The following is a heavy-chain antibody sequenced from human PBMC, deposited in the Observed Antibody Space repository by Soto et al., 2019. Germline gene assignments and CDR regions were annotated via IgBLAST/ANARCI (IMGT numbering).Heavy chain of an antibody. D-gene: IGHD2-15*01. CDR1: GYTFTSYY. V-gene: IGHV1-46*03. J-gene: IGHJ1*01. Sequence: ASVKVSCKASGYTFTSYYMHWVRQAPGQGLEWMGIINPSGGSTSYAQKFQGRVTMTRDTSTSTVYMELSSLRSEDTAVYYCARAAGSRMANPLTRTQNDQYCSGGSCYNFAEYFQHWGQGTLVTVSS. CDR3: ARAAGSRMANPLTRTQNDQYCSGGSCYNFAEYFQH. CDR2: INPSGGST.